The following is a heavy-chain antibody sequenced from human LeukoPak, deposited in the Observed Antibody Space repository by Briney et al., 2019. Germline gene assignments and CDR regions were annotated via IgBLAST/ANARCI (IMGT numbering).Heavy chain of an antibody. CDR1: GFTFTNAW. CDR3: ARALQENYVRGSFRPLRRYFDR. D-gene: IGHD3-16*02. CDR2: INHSGTS. J-gene: IGHJ2*01. V-gene: IGHV4-34*01. Sequence: GSLRLSCVDSGFTFTNAWMSWIRQPPGKGLEWIGEINHSGTSNSNPSLKTRATISVDTSKNQFSLKLRSVTAADTAVYYCARALQENYVRGSFRPLRRYFDRWGRGTLVAVSS.